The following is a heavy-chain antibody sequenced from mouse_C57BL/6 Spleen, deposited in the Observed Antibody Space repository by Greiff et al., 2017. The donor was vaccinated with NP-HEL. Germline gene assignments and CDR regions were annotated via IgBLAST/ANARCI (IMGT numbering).Heavy chain of an antibody. CDR1: GYTFTSYW. D-gene: IGHD3-2*02. V-gene: IGHV1-72*01. CDR2: IDPNSGGT. CDR3: ARSSSGYWFAY. J-gene: IGHJ3*01. Sequence: QVQLKQPGAELVKPGASVKLSCKASGYTFTSYWMHWVKQRPGRGLEWIGRIDPNSGGTKYNEKFKSKATLTVDKPSSTAYMQLSSLTSEDSAVYYCARSSSGYWFAYWGQGTLVTVSA.